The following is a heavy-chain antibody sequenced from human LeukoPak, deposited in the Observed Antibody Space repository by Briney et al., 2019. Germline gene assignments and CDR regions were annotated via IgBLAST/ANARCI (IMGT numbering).Heavy chain of an antibody. CDR1: GYTLTELS. CDR2: FDPEDGET. D-gene: IGHD3-22*01. V-gene: IGHV1-24*01. J-gene: IGHJ5*02. CDR3: ATSLVPDSSGYYQNWFDP. Sequence: ASVKVSCKVSGYTLTELSMHWVRQTPGKGLEWMGGFDPEDGETIYAQKFQGRVTMTEDTSTDTAYMELNSLRSEDTAVYYCATSLVPDSSGYYQNWFDPWGQGTLVTVSS.